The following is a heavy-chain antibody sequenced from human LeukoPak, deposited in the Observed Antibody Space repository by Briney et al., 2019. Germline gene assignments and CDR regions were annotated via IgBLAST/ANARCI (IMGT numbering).Heavy chain of an antibody. D-gene: IGHD1-26*01. CDR2: IWYDGSNK. CDR3: AKERGSGRDYYYYYMDV. CDR1: GFTFSSYG. J-gene: IGHJ6*03. V-gene: IGHV3-33*06. Sequence: GRSLRLXCAASGFTFSSYGMHWVRQAPGKGLEWVAVIWYDGSNKYYADSVKGRFTISRDNSKNTLYLQMNSLRAEDTAVYYCAKERGSGRDYYYYYMDVWGKGTTVTVSS.